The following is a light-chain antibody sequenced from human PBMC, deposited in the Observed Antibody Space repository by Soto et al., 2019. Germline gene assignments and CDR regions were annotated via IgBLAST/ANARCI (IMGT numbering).Light chain of an antibody. Sequence: EIVLAQSPGPLSLSPGERATLSCRASQRISNSYLAWYQQKPGQAPRLLIYGASSRATGIPDRFSGGGSGTDFSLTISRLDPEDFAVYYCQQYSSSPITFGQGTRLEIK. CDR3: QQYSSSPIT. J-gene: IGKJ5*01. CDR2: GAS. V-gene: IGKV3-20*01. CDR1: QRISNSY.